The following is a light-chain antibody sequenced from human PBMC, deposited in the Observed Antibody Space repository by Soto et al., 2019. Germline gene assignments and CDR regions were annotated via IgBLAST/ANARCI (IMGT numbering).Light chain of an antibody. CDR1: SSDVGSYNF. Sequence: QSALTQPASVSGSPGQSITISCTGTSSDVGSYNFVSWYQQHPGKAPKLMIYEGSKRPSGVSNRFSGSKSGNTASLTISGLQAEDEADYYCCSYAGCSPWVFGGGTKLTVL. CDR3: CSYAGCSPWV. CDR2: EGS. J-gene: IGLJ3*02. V-gene: IGLV2-23*01.